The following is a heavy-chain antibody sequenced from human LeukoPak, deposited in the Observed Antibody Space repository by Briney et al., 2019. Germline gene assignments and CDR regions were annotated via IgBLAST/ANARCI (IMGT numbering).Heavy chain of an antibody. CDR2: ISASGGNT. CDR3: AKRGSGSYYLSPVDY. D-gene: IGHD3-10*01. CDR1: GFTFSSYA. V-gene: IGHV3-23*01. J-gene: IGHJ4*02. Sequence: GGSLRLSCAASGFTFSSYAMTWVRQAPGKGLEWVSVISASGGNTYYADSVKGRFTISRDNSKNTLYLQMNSLRAEDTAVYYCAKRGSGSYYLSPVDYWGQGTLATVSS.